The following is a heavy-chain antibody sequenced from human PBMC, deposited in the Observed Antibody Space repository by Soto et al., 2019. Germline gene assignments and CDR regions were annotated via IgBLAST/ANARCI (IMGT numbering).Heavy chain of an antibody. V-gene: IGHV3-53*01. CDR3: AREQYRGYYYGMDV. Sequence: EVQLVESGGGLIQPGGSLRLSCAASGFTVSSNYMSWVRQAPGKGLEWVSVIYSGGSTYYADSVKGRFTISRDNSKNTLYLQMNSLRAEDTAVYYCAREQYRGYYYGMDVWGQGTMVTVSS. CDR2: IYSGGST. J-gene: IGHJ6*02. CDR1: GFTVSSNY. D-gene: IGHD1-26*01.